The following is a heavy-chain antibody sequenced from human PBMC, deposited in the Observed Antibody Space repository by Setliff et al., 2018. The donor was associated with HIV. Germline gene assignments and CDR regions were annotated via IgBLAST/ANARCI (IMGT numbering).Heavy chain of an antibody. D-gene: IGHD2-15*01. J-gene: IGHJ5*02. CDR2: IYQSGNT. V-gene: IGHV4-59*08. CDR1: GDSLGSHY. CDR3: AAATTLLSPRA. Sequence: PSETLSLTCSVSGDSLGSHYWSWVRQPPGKGLEWIGSIYQSGNTNYNPSLESRLTISVDTAKNQFSLKLSSVTAADTAVYYCAAATTLLSPRAWGQGTLVTVSS.